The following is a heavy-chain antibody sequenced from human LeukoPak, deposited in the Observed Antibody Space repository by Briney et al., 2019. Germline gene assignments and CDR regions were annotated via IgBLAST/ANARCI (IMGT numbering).Heavy chain of an antibody. Sequence: PGGSLRLSCAASGFTLSNFGMHWVRQAPGKGLEWVAFVQKGGSYEKYGGSVKGRFTISRDNFKNTLYLQMNSLRLEDTAVYYCANIPNSFVPDYWGQGSLVTVSS. D-gene: IGHD2-21*01. CDR2: VQKGGSYE. J-gene: IGHJ4*02. CDR3: ANIPNSFVPDY. CDR1: GFTLSNFG. V-gene: IGHV3-30*02.